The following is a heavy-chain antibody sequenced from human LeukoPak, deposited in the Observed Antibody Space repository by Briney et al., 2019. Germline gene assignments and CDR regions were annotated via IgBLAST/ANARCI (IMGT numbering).Heavy chain of an antibody. CDR2: IYYSGST. CDR3: ARENLIPSYYFDY. CDR1: GGSISSGDYY. Sequence: PSETLSLTCTVSGGSISSGDYYWSWIRQPPGKGLEWIGYIYYSGSTYYNPSLKSRVTISVDTSKNKFSLKLSSVTAADTAVYYCARENLIPSYYFDYWGQGTLVTVSS. V-gene: IGHV4-30-4*08. J-gene: IGHJ4*02. D-gene: IGHD3-16*01.